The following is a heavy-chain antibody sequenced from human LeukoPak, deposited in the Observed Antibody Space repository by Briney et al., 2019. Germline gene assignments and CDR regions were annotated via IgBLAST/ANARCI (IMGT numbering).Heavy chain of an antibody. CDR1: GGSFSGYY. CDR2: INHSGST. V-gene: IGHV4-34*01. D-gene: IGHD6-19*01. J-gene: IGHJ6*03. Sequence: PSETLSLTCAVYGGSFSGYYWSWIRQPPGKGLEWIGEINHSGSTNYNPSLKSRVTISVDTSKNQFSLKLSSVTAADTAVYYCARQQIQAAYSSGWYPIARGGYYYYYMDVWGKGTTVTISS. CDR3: ARQQIQAAYSSGWYPIARGGYYYYYMDV.